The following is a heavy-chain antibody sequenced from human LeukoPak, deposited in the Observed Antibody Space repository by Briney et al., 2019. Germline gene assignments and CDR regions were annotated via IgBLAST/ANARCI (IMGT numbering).Heavy chain of an antibody. CDR3: TTEDPWELLGLYYFDY. D-gene: IGHD1-26*01. J-gene: IGHJ4*02. V-gene: IGHV3-15*01. CDR2: IKSKTDGGTT. CDR1: GFTFSNAW. Sequence: GGSLRLSCAASGFTFSNAWMSWVRQAPGKGLEWVGRIKSKTDGGTTDYAAPVKGRFTISRDDSKNTLYLQMNSLKTEDTAVYYCTTEDPWELLGLYYFDYWGQGTLVTVSS.